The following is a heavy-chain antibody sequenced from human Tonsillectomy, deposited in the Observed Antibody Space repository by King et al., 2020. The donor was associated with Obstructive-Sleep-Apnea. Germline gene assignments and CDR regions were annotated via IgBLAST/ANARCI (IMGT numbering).Heavy chain of an antibody. CDR3: VRRGGSTWSWYFDL. J-gene: IGHJ2*01. Sequence: DVQLVESGAEGKKPGESLKISCEGTGYSFANSWIGWVRQMPGKGLEWMGIIYPGDSVTRYSPSFQGQVTISADKSISTVYLQWNSLKASDSAMFFCVRRGGSTWSWYFDLWGRGTLVSVSS. CDR1: GYSFANSW. V-gene: IGHV5-51*01. D-gene: IGHD6-13*01. CDR2: IYPGDSVT.